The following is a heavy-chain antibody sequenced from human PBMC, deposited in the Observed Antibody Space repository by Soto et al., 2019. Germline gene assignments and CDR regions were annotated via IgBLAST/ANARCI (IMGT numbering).Heavy chain of an antibody. CDR3: ARVKLRLGELSSLDY. CDR2: INPNSGGT. Sequence: VASVKVSCKASGYTFTGYYMHWVRQAPGQGLEWMGWINPNSGGTNYAQKFQGWVTMTRDTSISTAYMELSRLRSDDTAVYYCARVKLRLGELSSLDYWGQGTLVTVS. CDR1: GYTFTGYY. J-gene: IGHJ4*02. V-gene: IGHV1-2*04. D-gene: IGHD3-16*02.